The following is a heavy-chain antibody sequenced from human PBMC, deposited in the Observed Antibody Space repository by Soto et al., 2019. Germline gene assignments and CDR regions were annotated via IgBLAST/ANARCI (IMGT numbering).Heavy chain of an antibody. V-gene: IGHV1-8*01. J-gene: IGHJ6*03. CDR2: MNPNSGHA. Sequence: EASVKVSCKASGYTFSSYDIIWVRQATGQGLEWMGWMNPNSGHAGFAQKFQGRVTLTRNTSISTAYMELSSLRSEDTAVYFCARRLSSSTYYYYLDVWGKGTTVTVSS. D-gene: IGHD6-6*01. CDR3: ARRLSSSTYYYYLDV. CDR1: GYTFSSYD.